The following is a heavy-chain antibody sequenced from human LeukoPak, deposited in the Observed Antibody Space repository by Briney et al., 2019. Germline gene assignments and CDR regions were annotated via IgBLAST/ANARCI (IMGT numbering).Heavy chain of an antibody. CDR1: GFTFSNAW. Sequence: PGGSLRLSCAASGFTFSNAWMSWVRQAPGKGLEWAGRIKSKTDGGTTDYAAPVKGRFTISRDDSKNTLYLQMNSLKTEDTAVYYCTTVVIYWGQGTLVTVSS. D-gene: IGHD2/OR15-2a*01. CDR2: IKSKTDGGTT. J-gene: IGHJ4*02. CDR3: TTVVIY. V-gene: IGHV3-15*01.